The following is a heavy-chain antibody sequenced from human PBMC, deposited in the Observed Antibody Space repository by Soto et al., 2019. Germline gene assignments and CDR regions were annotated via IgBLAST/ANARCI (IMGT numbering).Heavy chain of an antibody. J-gene: IGHJ5*02. V-gene: IGHV1-46*03. CDR1: GYTFTSYY. D-gene: IGHD6-13*01. CDR3: ARSYRGYSSSWYWFDP. CDR2: INPSGGGT. Sequence: ASVKVSCKASGYTFTSYYMHWVRQAPGQGLEWMGIINPSGGGTSYAQKFQGRVTMTRDTSTSTVYMELSSLRSEDTAVYYCARSYRGYSSSWYWFDPWGQGTLVTVSS.